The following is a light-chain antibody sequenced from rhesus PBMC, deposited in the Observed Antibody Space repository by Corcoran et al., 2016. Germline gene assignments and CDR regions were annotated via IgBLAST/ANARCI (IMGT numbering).Light chain of an antibody. CDR3: QQSNSSPRT. V-gene: IGKV1-21*01. CDR1: QGISSW. J-gene: IGKJ1*01. Sequence: DIQMTQSPSSLSASVGDRDTITCRASQGISSWLAWYHQKPGKAPKLLIYKASSLQSGVPSRFSGRGSGTDFTLPLNSLTPEVFETYWCQQSNSSPRTFGQGTKVEIK. CDR2: KAS.